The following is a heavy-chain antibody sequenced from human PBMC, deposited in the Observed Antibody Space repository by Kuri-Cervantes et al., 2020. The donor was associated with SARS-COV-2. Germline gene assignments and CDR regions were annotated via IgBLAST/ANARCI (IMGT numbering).Heavy chain of an antibody. CDR3: ARGMVRGIIQSYYYAMDV. CDR1: GYTFSGYY. CDR2: INPNSGGT. J-gene: IGHJ6*02. D-gene: IGHD3-10*01. Sequence: ASMKVSCKASGYTFSGYYIYWVRQAPGQGLEWRGWINPNSGGTNYAQKFQGWVTMTRDTSISTAYKELSRMGSDDTAVYYCARGMVRGIIQSYYYAMDVWGQGTTVTVSS. V-gene: IGHV1-2*04.